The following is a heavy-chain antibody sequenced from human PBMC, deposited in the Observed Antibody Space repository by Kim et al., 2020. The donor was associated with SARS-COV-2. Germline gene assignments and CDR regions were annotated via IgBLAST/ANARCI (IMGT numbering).Heavy chain of an antibody. V-gene: IGHV4-39*01. J-gene: IGHJ5*02. CDR2: IYYRGST. CDR3: ASLRRGAVAGIIGTSNNWFDP. CDR1: GGAISSSSYY. Sequence: SETLSLTCTVSGGAISSSSYYWGWIRQPPGKELEWIGSIYYRGSTYYNPSLKSRVTISVDTSKNQFSLKLSSVTAADTAVYYFASLRRGAVAGIIGTSNNWFDPWGQGTLVTVSS. D-gene: IGHD6-19*01.